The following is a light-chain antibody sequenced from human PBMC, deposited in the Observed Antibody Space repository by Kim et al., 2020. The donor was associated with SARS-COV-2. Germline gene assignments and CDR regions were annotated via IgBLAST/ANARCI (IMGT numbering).Light chain of an antibody. J-gene: IGKJ2*01. CDR3: QQCYSWPYT. CDR2: EAS. V-gene: IGKV3-15*01. Sequence: SVSPGARPTLSCWASQSVSNKLAWYQQKPCQAPRLLIYEASTRATGIPARFSGTGSGTDFTLTISSLQSEDLVVYYCQQCYSWPYTFGQGTKLEI. CDR1: QSVSNK.